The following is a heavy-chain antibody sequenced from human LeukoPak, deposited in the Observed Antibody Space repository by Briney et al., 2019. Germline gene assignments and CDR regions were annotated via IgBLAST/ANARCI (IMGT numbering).Heavy chain of an antibody. CDR1: GGSSSGYY. CDR2: INHSGRT. CDR3: ARGITSASSITIFGVVTVYNWFDP. Sequence: SETLSLTCAVYGGSSSGYYWSWIRHPPEKRLEWSGEINHSGRTNHNPSLKSRVTISVDTSKNQFSLKLSSVTAADTAVYHCARGITSASSITIFGVVTVYNWFDPWGQGTLVTVSS. D-gene: IGHD3-3*01. V-gene: IGHV4-34*01. J-gene: IGHJ5*02.